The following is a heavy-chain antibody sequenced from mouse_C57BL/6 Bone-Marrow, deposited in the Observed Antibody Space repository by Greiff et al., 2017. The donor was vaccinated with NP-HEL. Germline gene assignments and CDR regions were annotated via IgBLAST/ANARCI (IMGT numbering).Heavy chain of an antibody. CDR3: TPTETSMDY. J-gene: IGHJ4*01. CDR2: IRLKSDNYAT. Sequence: DVKLVESGGGLVQPGGSMKLSCVASGFTFSNYWMNWVRQSPEKGLEWVAQIRLKSDNYATHYAESVKGRFTISRDYSKSSVYLQMNNLRAEDTGIDYCTPTETSMDYWGQGTSVTVSS. V-gene: IGHV6-3*01. CDR1: GFTFSNYW.